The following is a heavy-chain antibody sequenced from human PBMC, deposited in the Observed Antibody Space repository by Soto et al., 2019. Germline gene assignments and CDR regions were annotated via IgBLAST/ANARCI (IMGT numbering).Heavy chain of an antibody. J-gene: IGHJ4*02. Sequence: GASVKVSCKASGGTFSSYAISWVRQAPGQGLEWMGGIIPIFGTANYAQKFQGRVTITADESTSTAYMELSSLRSGDTAVYYCASPGENYDFWSGYRFDYWGQRPLVTVST. D-gene: IGHD3-3*01. CDR2: IIPIFGTA. V-gene: IGHV1-69*13. CDR1: GGTFSSYA. CDR3: ASPGENYDFWSGYRFDY.